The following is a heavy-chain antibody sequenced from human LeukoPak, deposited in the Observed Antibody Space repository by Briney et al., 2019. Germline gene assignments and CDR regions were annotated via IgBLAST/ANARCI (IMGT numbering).Heavy chain of an antibody. V-gene: IGHV4-38-2*02. CDR2: IYHSGTT. CDR3: ARQGFGELLATLADWFDP. CDR1: DFSISRGYY. D-gene: IGHD3-10*01. J-gene: IGHJ5*02. Sequence: SETLSLTCTVSDFSISRGYYWGWIRQPPGKGLECIGTIYHSGTTYYNPSLKSRVTISVDTSKNQFSLKLSSVTAADTAVYYCARQGFGELLATLADWFDPWGQGTLVTVSS.